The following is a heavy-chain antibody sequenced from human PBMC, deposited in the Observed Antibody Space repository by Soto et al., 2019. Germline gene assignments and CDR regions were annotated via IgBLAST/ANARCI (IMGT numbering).Heavy chain of an antibody. V-gene: IGHV1-2*04. CDR3: ARVGGGPDRVGYYGMDV. D-gene: IGHD3-10*01. J-gene: IGHJ6*01. Sequence: QVQLVQSGAEVKKTGASVKVSCKASGYTFIGYYIPWVRQAPGKGLEWMGWTNPNSGGTNYAQRLQGWVTMARDRSIRPAFMELRRLKSNASAVYSWARVGGGPDRVGYYGMDVCGQGTTVTVSS. CDR2: TNPNSGGT. CDR1: GYTFIGYY.